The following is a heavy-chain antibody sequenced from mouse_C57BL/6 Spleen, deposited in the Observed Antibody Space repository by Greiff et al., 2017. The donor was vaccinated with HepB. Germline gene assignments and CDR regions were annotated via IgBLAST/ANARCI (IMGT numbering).Heavy chain of an antibody. CDR2: IDPENGDT. J-gene: IGHJ2*01. CDR3: TTGDSNYCFDY. CDR1: GFNIKDDY. D-gene: IGHD2-5*01. V-gene: IGHV14-4*01. Sequence: VQLKQSGAELVRPGASVKLSCTASGFNIKDDYMHWVKQRPEQGLEWIGWIDPENGDTEYASKFQGKATITADTSSNTAYLQLSSLTSEDTAVYYGTTGDSNYCFDYWGQGTTHTVSS.